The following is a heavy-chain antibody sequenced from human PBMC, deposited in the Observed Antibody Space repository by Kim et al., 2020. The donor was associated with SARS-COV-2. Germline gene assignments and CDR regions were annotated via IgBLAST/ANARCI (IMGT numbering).Heavy chain of an antibody. V-gene: IGHV3-74*01. CDR1: GFTLRNYW. Sequence: GGSLRLSCTASGFTLRNYWMHWVRQAPGKGLVWVSHINNEGTVTSYADSVKGRFIISRDNAKNTLYLQMNSLRAEDTAVYFCARDNQYGFDVWGQGTTVT. CDR2: INNEGTVT. J-gene: IGHJ6*02. D-gene: IGHD1-1*01. CDR3: ARDNQYGFDV.